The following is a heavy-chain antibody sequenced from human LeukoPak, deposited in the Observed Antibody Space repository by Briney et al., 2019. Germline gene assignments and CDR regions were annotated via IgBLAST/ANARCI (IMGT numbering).Heavy chain of an antibody. D-gene: IGHD4-17*01. CDR2: MNPNSGNT. J-gene: IGHJ4*02. V-gene: IGHV1-8*01. Sequence: ASVKVSCKASGYTFTSYDINWVRQATGQGLEWMGWMNPNSGNTGYAQKFQGRVTMTRNTSISTAYMELSNLRSEDTAVYYCARAMTTVTTLFNYWGQGTLVTVSS. CDR3: ARAMTTVTTLFNY. CDR1: GYTFTSYD.